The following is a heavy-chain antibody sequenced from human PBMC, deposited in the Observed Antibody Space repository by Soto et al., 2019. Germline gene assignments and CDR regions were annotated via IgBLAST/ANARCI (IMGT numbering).Heavy chain of an antibody. J-gene: IGHJ4*02. D-gene: IGHD5-18*01. CDR2: IIPIFGTA. CDR1: GGTVSSYA. V-gene: IGHV1-69*13. Sequence: GASVKVSCKASGGTVSSYAISWVRQAPGQGLEWMGGIIPIFGTANYAQKFQGRVTITADESTSTAYMELSSLRSEDTDVYYCATPIGGGYSYGPFDYWGKGTLVTVSS. CDR3: ATPIGGGYSYGPFDY.